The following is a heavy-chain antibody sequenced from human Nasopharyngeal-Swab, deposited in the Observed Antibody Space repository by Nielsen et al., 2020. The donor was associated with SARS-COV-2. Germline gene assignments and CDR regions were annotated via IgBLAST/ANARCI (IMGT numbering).Heavy chain of an antibody. CDR3: AKDLGIAARPDGIDY. Sequence: GESLKISCAASGFTFSNYAMNWVRQAPGKGLEWVSVITYSGISTYYADSVKGRFTISRDNSKNTLYLQMNNLRAEDTAVYYCAKDLGIAARPDGIDYWGQGTLVTVSS. CDR1: GFTFSNYA. V-gene: IGHV3-23*01. CDR2: ITYSGIST. J-gene: IGHJ4*02. D-gene: IGHD6-6*01.